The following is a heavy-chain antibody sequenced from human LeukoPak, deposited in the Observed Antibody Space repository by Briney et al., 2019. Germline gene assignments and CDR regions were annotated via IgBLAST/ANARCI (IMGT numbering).Heavy chain of an antibody. CDR2: ISSDGSST. J-gene: IGHJ5*02. Sequence: GGSLRLSCAASGFSFSSYWLHWVRQAPGAGLVWVSRISSDGSSTIYADSVKGRFTISRDNAKNTVYLQMNSLRADDTAVYYCARGLPSLSYYPWGQGTLVTVSS. CDR1: GFSFSSYW. CDR3: ARGLPSLSYYP. V-gene: IGHV3-74*01. D-gene: IGHD3-10*01.